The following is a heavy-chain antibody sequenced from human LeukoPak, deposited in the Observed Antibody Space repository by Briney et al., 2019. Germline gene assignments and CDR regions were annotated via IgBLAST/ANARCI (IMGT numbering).Heavy chain of an antibody. CDR2: IKQDGSEK. Sequence: PGGSLRLSCVASGFTFSSYWMSWVRQTPGKGLEWVANIKQDGSEKYYVDSVKGRFTISRDNAKNSLYLQMNSLRAEDTALYYCARGSGSYFIYWGQGALVTVSS. J-gene: IGHJ4*02. V-gene: IGHV3-7*05. CDR3: ARGSGSYFIY. D-gene: IGHD3-10*01. CDR1: GFTFSSYW.